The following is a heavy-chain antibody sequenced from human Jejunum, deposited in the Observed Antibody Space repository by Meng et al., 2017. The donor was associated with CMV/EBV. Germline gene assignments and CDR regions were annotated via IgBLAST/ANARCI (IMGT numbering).Heavy chain of an antibody. J-gene: IGHJ4*02. CDR2: ISPSGNI. V-gene: IGHV4-4*07. D-gene: IGHD3-22*01. CDR1: GDSISNYF. CDR3: ARGESRGYYYFDY. Sequence: QVHRQESGPGLVSPSETLSLTCTVSGDSISNYFWSWIRQPAGKKLEWIGRISPSGNINYIPSLKGRVTMSLDTSNNQIFLNLTSVTAADTALYYCARGESRGYYYFDYWGQGILVTVSS.